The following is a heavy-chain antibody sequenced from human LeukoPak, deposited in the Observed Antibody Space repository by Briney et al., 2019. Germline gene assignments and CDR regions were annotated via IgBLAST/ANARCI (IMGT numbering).Heavy chain of an antibody. CDR3: ARDDYGDYVFDY. CDR2: INIDRSST. J-gene: IGHJ4*02. CDR1: GFTFSNYW. D-gene: IGHD4-17*01. V-gene: IGHV3-74*01. Sequence: PGGSLRLSCAAAGFTFSNYWMHWVRQAPGKGLLWVSRINIDRSSTSYAYSAEGRFTISRPHAKNTLYLQMNSLRAEDTAVYYCARDDYGDYVFDYWGQGTLVTVSS.